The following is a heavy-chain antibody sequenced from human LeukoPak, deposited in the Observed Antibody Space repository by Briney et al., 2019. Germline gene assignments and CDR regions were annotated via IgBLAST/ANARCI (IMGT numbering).Heavy chain of an antibody. J-gene: IGHJ4*02. Sequence: GGSLRLPCAASGFTFSSSGMSWFRQAPGKGLEWVSSITISGVSTYYADSVKGRFTISRDNPKNTLFLQMNSLRAEDTAVYYRAKGTSNFDYWGQGTLVTVSS. D-gene: IGHD6-6*01. CDR3: AKGTSNFDY. CDR1: GFTFSSSG. CDR2: ITISGVST. V-gene: IGHV3-23*01.